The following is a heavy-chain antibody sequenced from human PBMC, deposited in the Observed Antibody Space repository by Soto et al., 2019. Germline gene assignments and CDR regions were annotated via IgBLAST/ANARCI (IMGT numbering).Heavy chain of an antibody. Sequence: GASVKVSCKASGYTFTSYGISWVRQAPGQGLEWMGWISAYNGNTNYAQKLQGRVTMTTDTSTSTAYMELRSLRSDDTAVYYCAREGITMVRGVTFDYWGQGTLVTVSS. CDR1: GYTFTSYG. D-gene: IGHD3-10*01. J-gene: IGHJ4*02. V-gene: IGHV1-18*01. CDR3: AREGITMVRGVTFDY. CDR2: ISAYNGNT.